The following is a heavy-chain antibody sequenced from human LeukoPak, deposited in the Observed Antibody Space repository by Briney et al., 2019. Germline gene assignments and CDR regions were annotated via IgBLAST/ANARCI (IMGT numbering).Heavy chain of an antibody. CDR2: INPNSGGT. CDR3: ARGRGGTVTTSPGYYYYYMDV. J-gene: IGHJ6*03. CDR1: GYTFTGYY. D-gene: IGHD4-11*01. Sequence: ASVKVSCKASGYTFTGYYMHWVRQAPGQGLEWMGWINPNSGGTNYAQKFQGRVTMTRDTSISTAYMELSRLRSDDTAVYYCARGRGGTVTTSPGYYYYYMDVWGKGTTVTVSS. V-gene: IGHV1-2*02.